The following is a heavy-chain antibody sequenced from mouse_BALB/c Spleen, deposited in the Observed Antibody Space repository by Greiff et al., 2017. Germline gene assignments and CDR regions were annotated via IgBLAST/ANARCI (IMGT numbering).Heavy chain of an antibody. CDR3: TREDIITTATDYAMDY. J-gene: IGHJ4*01. Sequence: EVQLQQSGTVLARPGASVKMSCKASGYSFTSYWMHWVKQRPGQGLEWIGAIYPGNSDTSYNQKFKGKAKLTAVTSASTAYMELSSLTNEDSAVYYCTREDIITTATDYAMDYWGQGTAVTVSS. CDR2: IYPGNSDT. V-gene: IGHV1-5*01. CDR1: GYSFTSYW. D-gene: IGHD1-2*01.